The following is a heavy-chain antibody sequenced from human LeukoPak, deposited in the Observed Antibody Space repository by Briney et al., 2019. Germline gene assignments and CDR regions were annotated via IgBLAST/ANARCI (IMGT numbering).Heavy chain of an antibody. V-gene: IGHV3-30*02. D-gene: IGHD6-13*01. CDR2: IRYDGSSK. CDR3: AKDRDYSSSWPRYYFDY. CDR1: GFTFSNYG. Sequence: GGSLRLSCAASGFTFSNYGMHWVRQAPGKGLEWVAFIRYDGSSKYYADSVKGRFTVSRDNSKNTLYLQMNSLRVEDTAVYYCAKDRDYSSSWPRYYFDYWGQGTLVTVSS. J-gene: IGHJ4*02.